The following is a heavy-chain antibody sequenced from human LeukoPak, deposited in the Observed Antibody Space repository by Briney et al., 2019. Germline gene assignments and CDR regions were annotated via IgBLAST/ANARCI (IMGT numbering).Heavy chain of an antibody. V-gene: IGHV3-11*04. J-gene: IGHJ6*03. CDR1: GFTFSDYY. CDR3: ARGTYCSSTICPYGYYMHV. Sequence: VGSLRLSCAASGFTFSDYYMSWIRQAPGKGLEWVSYISSSGSTIYYADSVKGRFTISRDNAKNSLYLQMNSLRAEDTAVYYCARGTYCSSTICPYGYYMHVWVKGTTVTVSS. CDR2: ISSSGSTI. D-gene: IGHD2-2*01.